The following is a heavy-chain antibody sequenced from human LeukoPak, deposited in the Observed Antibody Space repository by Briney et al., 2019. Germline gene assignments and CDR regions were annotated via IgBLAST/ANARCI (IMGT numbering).Heavy chain of an antibody. CDR1: GFTFSNYA. J-gene: IGHJ3*01. CDR3: ARDPNGDYIGDFDF. V-gene: IGHV3-23*01. CDR2: INSSGLTT. Sequence: GGSLRLSCAASGFTFSNYALIWVRQGPGKGLEWVSDINSSGLTTFYADSVKGRFTISRDNSKNTLYLQMNSLRAEDTAVYYCARDPNGDYIGDFDFWGQGTKVTVSS. D-gene: IGHD4-17*01.